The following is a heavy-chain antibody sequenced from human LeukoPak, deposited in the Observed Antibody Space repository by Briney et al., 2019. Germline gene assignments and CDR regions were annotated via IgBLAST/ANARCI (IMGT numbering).Heavy chain of an antibody. CDR1: GDSISDYC. Sequence: SETLSLTCTVSGDSISDYCWSWIRQPAGKGLEWIGRFYTSESSNYNPSLKSRVTMSVDTSKNQFSLKVSSVTAADTAVYYCAREGREFDSTGSRYFYYYMDVWGKGTTVTVSS. D-gene: IGHD1-14*01. CDR2: FYTSESS. CDR3: AREGREFDSTGSRYFYYYMDV. J-gene: IGHJ6*03. V-gene: IGHV4-4*07.